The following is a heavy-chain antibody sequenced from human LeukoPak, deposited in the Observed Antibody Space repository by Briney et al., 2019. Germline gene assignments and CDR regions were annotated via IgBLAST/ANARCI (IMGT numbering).Heavy chain of an antibody. D-gene: IGHD5-24*01. CDR2: IGGDSGTT. CDR3: AKTIPYWYFDL. J-gene: IGHJ2*01. CDR1: GFAFSSYD. V-gene: IGHV3-23*01. Sequence: GGSLRLSCAASGFAFSSYDMSWVRQAPGKGLEWVSAIGGDSGTTYADSVKGRFTISRDNSEYTLYLQMNSLRAEDTAIYYCAKTIPYWYFDLWGRGTLVTVSS.